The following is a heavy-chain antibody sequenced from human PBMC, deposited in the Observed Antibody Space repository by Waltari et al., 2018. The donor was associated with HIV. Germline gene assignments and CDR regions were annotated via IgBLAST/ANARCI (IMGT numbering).Heavy chain of an antibody. J-gene: IGHJ2*01. CDR2: IYSGGST. CDR3: ARDHGYNNWYFDL. Sequence: EVQLVESGGGLIQPGGSLRLSCAASGFTVSSNYMSWVRQAPGKGLEWVSVIYSGGSTYYADSVKGRFTISRDNSKNTLYLQMNSLRAEDTAVYYCARDHGYNNWYFDLWGRGTLVTVSS. V-gene: IGHV3-53*01. D-gene: IGHD5-12*01. CDR1: GFTVSSNY.